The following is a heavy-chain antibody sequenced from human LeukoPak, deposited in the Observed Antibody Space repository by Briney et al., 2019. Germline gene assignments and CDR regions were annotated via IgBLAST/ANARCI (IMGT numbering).Heavy chain of an antibody. CDR3: ARDGVPATRKTPYYFDY. J-gene: IGHJ4*02. V-gene: IGHV3-11*01. CDR1: GFTFSDYY. Sequence: GGSLRLSCAASGFTFSDYYMSWIRQAPGKGLEWVSYISSSGSTIYYADSVKGRFTISRDSAKNSLYLQMNSLRAEDTAVYYCARDGVPATRKTPYYFDYWGQGTLVTVSS. CDR2: ISSSGSTI. D-gene: IGHD2-2*01.